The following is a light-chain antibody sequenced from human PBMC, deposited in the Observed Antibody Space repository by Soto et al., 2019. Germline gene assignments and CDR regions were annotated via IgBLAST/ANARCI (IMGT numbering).Light chain of an antibody. J-gene: IGKJ2*01. Sequence: AIQMTQSPSSLSTSVGDRVTITCRASQGIRNDLGWYQQKPGKAPNLLIYAASKLQSGVPSRFIGSGSGAEFTLTITSLQPEDFATYFCLQDYSYPYTFGQGTDLDIK. CDR1: QGIRND. V-gene: IGKV1-6*01. CDR3: LQDYSYPYT. CDR2: AAS.